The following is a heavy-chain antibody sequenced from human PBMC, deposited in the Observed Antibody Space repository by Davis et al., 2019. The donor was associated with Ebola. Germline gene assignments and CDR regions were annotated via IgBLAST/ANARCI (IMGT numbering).Heavy chain of an antibody. CDR3: ARHHNVVVPAAYTDYYYYMDV. J-gene: IGHJ6*03. CDR1: GYSFTSYW. D-gene: IGHD2-2*01. Sequence: PGGSLRLSCKGSGYSFTSYWISWVRQMPGKGLEWMGRIDPSDSYTNYSPSFQGHVTISADKSISTAYLQWSSLKASDTAMYYCARHHNVVVPAAYTDYYYYMDVWGKGTTVTVSS. V-gene: IGHV5-10-1*01. CDR2: IDPSDSYT.